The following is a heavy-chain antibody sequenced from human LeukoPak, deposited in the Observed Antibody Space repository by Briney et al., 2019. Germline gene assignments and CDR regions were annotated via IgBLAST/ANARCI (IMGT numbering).Heavy chain of an antibody. Sequence: GASVKVSCKASGYTFTGYYMHWVRQAPGQGLEWMGWINPNSGGTNYAQKFQGRVTMTRDTSISTAYMELSRLRSDDTAVYYCARDLPYYYGSGRDDYWGQGTLVTVSS. J-gene: IGHJ4*02. D-gene: IGHD3-10*01. CDR2: INPNSGGT. CDR3: ARDLPYYYGSGRDDY. V-gene: IGHV1-2*02. CDR1: GYTFTGYY.